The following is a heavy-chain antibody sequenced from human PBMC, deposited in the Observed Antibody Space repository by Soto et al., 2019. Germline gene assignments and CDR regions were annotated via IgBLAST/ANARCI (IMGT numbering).Heavy chain of an antibody. J-gene: IGHJ4*02. D-gene: IGHD1-26*01. Sequence: RGSLRLSCVFSGFTLSTYTMNWVRQAPGKGLEWVSSINGRSNYVYYADSVKGRFTTSRDNAKNSLYLQMNRLRAEDTAIYYCARGDGVVGRSSSFPHWCPGTLVSVFS. CDR2: INGRSNYV. CDR1: GFTLSTYT. CDR3: ARGDGVVGRSSSFPH. V-gene: IGHV3-21*01.